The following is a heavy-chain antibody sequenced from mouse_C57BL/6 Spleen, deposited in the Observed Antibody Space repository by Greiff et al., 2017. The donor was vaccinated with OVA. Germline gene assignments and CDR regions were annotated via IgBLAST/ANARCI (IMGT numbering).Heavy chain of an antibody. CDR1: GYTFTDYY. CDR2: INPNNGGT. D-gene: IGHD2-4*01. V-gene: IGHV1-26*01. CDR3: ESFYYDYDEGY. J-gene: IGHJ2*01. Sequence: VQLQQSGPELVKPGASVKISCTASGYTFTDYYMHWVHQSHGKSLEWIGDINPNNGGTSYNQQFTGQATFTVNKVSSTAYMELRRLTSEDSAVYYGESFYYDYDEGYWGQGTTLTVSA.